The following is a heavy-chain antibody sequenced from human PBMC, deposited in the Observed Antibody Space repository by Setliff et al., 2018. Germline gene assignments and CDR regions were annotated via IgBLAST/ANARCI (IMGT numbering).Heavy chain of an antibody. D-gene: IGHD4-4*01. CDR3: ARSTETFSGEDFYFFYYMDV. Sequence: QAAGSLKISCAASGFTFSSYAMSWVRQAPGKGLEWVGFIRSKAYGGTTEYAASVKGRFTISRDDSKSIAYLQMSSLRPEDTALYYCARSTETFSGEDFYFFYYMDVWGKGTTVTVSS. V-gene: IGHV3-49*04. CDR2: IRSKAYGGTT. CDR1: GFTFSSYA. J-gene: IGHJ6*03.